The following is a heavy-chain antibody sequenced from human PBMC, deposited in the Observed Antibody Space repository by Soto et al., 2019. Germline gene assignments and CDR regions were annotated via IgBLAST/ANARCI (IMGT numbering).Heavy chain of an antibody. D-gene: IGHD2-21*02. Sequence: QVQVVQSGAEVKEPGASVKVSCKASGYSSSNYYTHWVRQAPGQGLEWMGIVNPNGETTNYAQRFQARVALTSDTSTNTDYMDLSRLTSDDTAIYFCASVTTIWSNWGQGTLVTVSS. V-gene: IGHV1-46*01. CDR1: GYSSSNYY. CDR2: VNPNGETT. J-gene: IGHJ4*02. CDR3: ASVTTIWSN.